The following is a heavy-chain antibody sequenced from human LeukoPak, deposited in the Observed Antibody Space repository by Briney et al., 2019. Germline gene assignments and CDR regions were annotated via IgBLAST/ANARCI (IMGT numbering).Heavy chain of an antibody. D-gene: IGHD6-13*01. V-gene: IGHV1-24*01. Sequence: ASVKVSCKVSGYTLTELSMHWVRQAPGKGLEWMGGFDPEDGETIYAQKFQGRVTMTRNTSISTAYMELSSLRSEDTAVYYCARALYSSSWYGESFYYGMDVWGQGTTVTISS. CDR1: GYTLTELS. CDR3: ARALYSSSWYGESFYYGMDV. J-gene: IGHJ6*02. CDR2: FDPEDGET.